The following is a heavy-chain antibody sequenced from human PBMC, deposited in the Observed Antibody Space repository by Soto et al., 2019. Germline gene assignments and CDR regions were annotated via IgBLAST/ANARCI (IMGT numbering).Heavy chain of an antibody. Sequence: QVQLVQSGAEEKKPGASVKVSCKASGYTFTSYAMHWVRQAPGQRLKWMGWINAGNGNTKYSQKFQGRVTITRDTSASTAYMELSSLRSEDTAVYYCARYGSGSYWVYWGQGTLVTVSS. V-gene: IGHV1-3*05. CDR1: GYTFTSYA. CDR2: INAGNGNT. D-gene: IGHD3-10*01. CDR3: ARYGSGSYWVY. J-gene: IGHJ4*02.